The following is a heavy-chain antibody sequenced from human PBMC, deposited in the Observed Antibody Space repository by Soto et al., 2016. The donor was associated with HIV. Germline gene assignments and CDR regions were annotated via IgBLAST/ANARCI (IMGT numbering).Heavy chain of an antibody. CDR2: IIPIVGIA. Sequence: QVQLVQSGAEVKKPGSSVKVSCKASGGSFSSYDINWVRQAPGQGLEWMGGIIPIVGIAKYAQKFQGRVTITADKSTSTAYMELSSLRSEDTAVYYCARSVGGNPDFFDYWGQGTLVTVSS. J-gene: IGHJ4*02. D-gene: IGHD2-15*01. CDR3: ARSVGGNPDFFDY. V-gene: IGHV1-69*10. CDR1: GGSFSSYD.